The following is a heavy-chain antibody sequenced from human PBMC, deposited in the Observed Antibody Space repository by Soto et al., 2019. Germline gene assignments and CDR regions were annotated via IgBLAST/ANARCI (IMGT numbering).Heavy chain of an antibody. Sequence: PWGSLRLSCAASGFTLNDYTMHWVRQAPGKGLEWVSLISWDGGSTYYADSVKGRFTISRDNSKNSLYLQMNSLRTEDTALYYCAKDTGIAVAGTRRYYYYGMDVWGQRTTVTVSS. CDR3: AKDTGIAVAGTRRYYYYGMDV. J-gene: IGHJ6*02. D-gene: IGHD6-19*01. CDR2: ISWDGGST. V-gene: IGHV3-43*01. CDR1: GFTLNDYT.